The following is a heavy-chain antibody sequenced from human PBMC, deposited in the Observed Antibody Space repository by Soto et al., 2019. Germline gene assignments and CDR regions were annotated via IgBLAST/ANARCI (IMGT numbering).Heavy chain of an antibody. V-gene: IGHV4-59*01. J-gene: IGHJ3*02. CDR1: GGSISSYY. Sequence: QVQLQESGPGLVKPSETLSLTCTVSGGSISSYYWSWIRQPPGKGLEWIGYIYYSGSTNYNPSLKSRVTISVDTSKNQFSLKLSSVTAADTAVYYCARGRKRTGHAFDIWGQGTMVTVSS. CDR2: IYYSGST. CDR3: ARGRKRTGHAFDI. D-gene: IGHD7-27*01.